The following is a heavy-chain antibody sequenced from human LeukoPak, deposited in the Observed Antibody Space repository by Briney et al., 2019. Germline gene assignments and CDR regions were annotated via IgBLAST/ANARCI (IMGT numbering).Heavy chain of an antibody. V-gene: IGHV3-7*01. CDR3: ARVSSGHYNAFDI. CDR1: GCTFNIYW. CDR2: ILQDGSER. D-gene: IGHD3-22*01. J-gene: IGHJ3*02. Sequence: PGGSLRISCATSGCTFNIYWMSWVRQAPGKGLEWVANILQDGSERYYVDSVKGRFIISRDNSKSSLYLQMNSLRAEDTAVYYCARVSSGHYNAFDIWGQGTMVTVSS.